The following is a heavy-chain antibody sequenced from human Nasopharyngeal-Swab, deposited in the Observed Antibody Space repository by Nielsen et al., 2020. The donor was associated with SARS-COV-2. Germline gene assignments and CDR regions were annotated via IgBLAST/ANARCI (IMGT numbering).Heavy chain of an antibody. V-gene: IGHV3-21*01. CDR3: AGGSAAGPYYYYYGMDV. D-gene: IGHD6-25*01. CDR2: ISSSSSYI. CDR1: GFTFSSYS. Sequence: GESLKISCAASGFTFSSYSMNWVRQAPGKGLEWVSSISSSSSYIYYADSVKGRFTISRDNAKNSLYLQMNSLGAEDTAVYYCAGGSAAGPYYYYYGMDVWGQGTTVTVSS. J-gene: IGHJ6*02.